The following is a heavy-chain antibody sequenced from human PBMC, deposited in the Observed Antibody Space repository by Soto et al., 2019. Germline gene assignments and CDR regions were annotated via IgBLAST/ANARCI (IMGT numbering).Heavy chain of an antibody. V-gene: IGHV3-23*01. J-gene: IGHJ4*02. D-gene: IGHD3-16*01. CDR1: GFTFSSYA. CDR3: AKDDDDRHDYVWGSSPSFDY. Sequence: GGSLRLSCAASGFTFSSYAMSWVRQAPGKGLEWVSAISGSGGSTYYADSVKGRFTISRDNSKNTLYLQMNSLRAEDTAVYYCAKDDDDRHDYVWGSSPSFDYWGQGTLVTVSS. CDR2: ISGSGGST.